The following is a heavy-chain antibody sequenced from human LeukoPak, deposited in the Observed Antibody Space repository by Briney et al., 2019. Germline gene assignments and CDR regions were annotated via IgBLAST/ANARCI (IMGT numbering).Heavy chain of an antibody. V-gene: IGHV3-11*01. CDR3: ARDPGSGYEEHFDY. J-gene: IGHJ4*02. CDR1: GGSISSYY. Sequence: PSETLSLTCTVSGGSISSYYWSWIRQPPGKGLEWVSYISSSGSSIYYADSVKGRFTISRDNAKDSLYLQMNSLRAEDTAVYYCARDPGSGYEEHFDYWGQGTLVTVSS. CDR2: ISSSGSSI. D-gene: IGHD5-12*01.